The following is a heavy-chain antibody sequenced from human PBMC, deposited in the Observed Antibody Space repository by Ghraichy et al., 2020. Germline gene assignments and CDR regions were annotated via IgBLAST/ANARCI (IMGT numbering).Heavy chain of an antibody. Sequence: LSLTCVASGFTFSDYFMTWIRQAPGKGLEWISYISESGTTIYYADSVKGRFTISRDNSKKSLFLQMNSLSAEDTAVYFCARDGPLVGMDVWGQGTTVTVSS. CDR1: GFTFSDYF. CDR3: ARDGPLVGMDV. V-gene: IGHV3-11*01. CDR2: ISESGTTI. J-gene: IGHJ6*02. D-gene: IGHD2-8*02.